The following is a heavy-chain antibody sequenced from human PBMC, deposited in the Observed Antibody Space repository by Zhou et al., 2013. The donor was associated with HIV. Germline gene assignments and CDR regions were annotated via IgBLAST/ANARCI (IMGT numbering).Heavy chain of an antibody. Sequence: QVQLVQSGAEVKKPGASVKVSCKASGYTFTDLSIHWVRQPPGKGLEWVGRFDPDTGETVHSQNFQGRLSMTADTSTGTAYMELRSLRSDDTAIYFCARVSGWSQWESFDMWGQGDTGHRLF. J-gene: IGHJ3*02. CDR3: ARVSGWSQWESFDM. CDR2: FDPDTGET. D-gene: IGHD6-19*01. CDR1: GYTFTDLS. V-gene: IGHV1-24*01.